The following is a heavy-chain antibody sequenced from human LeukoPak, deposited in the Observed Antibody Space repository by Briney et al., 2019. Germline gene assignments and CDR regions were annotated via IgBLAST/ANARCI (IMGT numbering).Heavy chain of an antibody. CDR1: GYTFTSNY. J-gene: IGHJ5*02. V-gene: IGHV1-2*02. CDR3: AREPGRWLQSMTLMGWFDP. CDR2: INPNSGGT. D-gene: IGHD3-10*01. Sequence: ASVKVSCKASGYTFTSNYIHWVRQAPGQGLEWKGWINPNSGGTNYAQKFQGRVTMTRDTSISTAYMELSRLRSDDTAVYYCAREPGRWLQSMTLMGWFDPWGQGTLVTVSS.